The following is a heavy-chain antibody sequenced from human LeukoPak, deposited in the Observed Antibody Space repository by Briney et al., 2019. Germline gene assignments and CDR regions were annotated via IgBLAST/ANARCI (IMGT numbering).Heavy chain of an antibody. Sequence: GGSLRLSCAASGFTFTTYWMSWVRQLPGKGLQWVANINQDGTEKYYVDSVKGRFTISRDNAKNSLDLQMNSLRVEDTGIYYCVKVAKYYYGSETYYFFEHWGQGTPVTASS. V-gene: IGHV3-7*01. CDR1: GFTFTTYW. CDR3: VKVAKYYYGSETYYFFEH. D-gene: IGHD3-10*01. J-gene: IGHJ4*02. CDR2: INQDGTEK.